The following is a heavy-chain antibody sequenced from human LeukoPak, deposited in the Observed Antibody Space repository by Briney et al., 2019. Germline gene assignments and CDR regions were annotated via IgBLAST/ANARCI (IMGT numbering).Heavy chain of an antibody. Sequence: GGSLRLSCAASGFTFSSYAMHWVRQAPGKGLEWVAVVSTDGSNQYYADSVKGRFTISRDTSKNTLYLQMNSLRAEDTAVYYCASWPGGWYGEDSWGQGTLVTVSS. V-gene: IGHV3-30*14. J-gene: IGHJ4*02. CDR3: ASWPGGWYGEDS. CDR2: VSTDGSNQ. CDR1: GFTFSSYA. D-gene: IGHD6-19*01.